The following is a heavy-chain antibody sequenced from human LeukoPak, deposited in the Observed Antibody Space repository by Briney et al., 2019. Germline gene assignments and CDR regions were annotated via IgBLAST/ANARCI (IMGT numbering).Heavy chain of an antibody. CDR2: INPSGGST. V-gene: IGHV1-46*01. CDR1: GYTFTSYY. CDR3: ARERASYRDAFDI. Sequence: ASVKVSCKASGYTFTSYYMHWVRQAPGQGLEWMGIINPSGGSTSYAQKFQGRVTMTRDMSTSTVYMELSSLRSEDTAVYYCARERASYRDAFDIWGQGTMVTVSS. J-gene: IGHJ3*02. D-gene: IGHD2-2*01.